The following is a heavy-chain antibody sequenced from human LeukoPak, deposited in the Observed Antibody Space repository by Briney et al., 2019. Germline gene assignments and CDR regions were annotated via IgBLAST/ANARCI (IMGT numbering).Heavy chain of an antibody. CDR3: AKDRGY. J-gene: IGHJ4*02. CDR2: ISGSAGST. V-gene: IGHV3-23*01. CDR1: GFTFNTFA. Sequence: PGGSLRLSCAASGFTFNTFAMTWVRQAPGKGLEWVSAISGSAGSTNYADSVKGRFTISRDNSKNTLYLQMNSLTAEDSAIYYCAKDRGYWGQGTLVTVSS.